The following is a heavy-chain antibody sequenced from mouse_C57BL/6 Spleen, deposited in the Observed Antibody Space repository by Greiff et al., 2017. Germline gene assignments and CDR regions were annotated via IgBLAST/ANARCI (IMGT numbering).Heavy chain of an antibody. CDR2: ISSGSSTI. J-gene: IGHJ2*01. V-gene: IGHV5-17*01. CDR1: GFTFSDYG. D-gene: IGHD1-1*02. Sequence: VQLKQSGGGLVKPGGSLKLSCAASGFTFSDYGMHWVRQAPEKGLEWVAYISSGSSTIYYADTVKGRFTISRDNAKNTLFLQMTSLRSEDTAMYYCEDYGGGYWGQGTTLTVSS. CDR3: EDYGGGY.